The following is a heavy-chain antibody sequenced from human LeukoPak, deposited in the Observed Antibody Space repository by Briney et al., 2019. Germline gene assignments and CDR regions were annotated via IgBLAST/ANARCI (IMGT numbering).Heavy chain of an antibody. V-gene: IGHV1-2*06. CDR2: INPNSGDT. J-gene: IGHJ4*02. D-gene: IGHD2-2*01. CDR1: GYTFTGYH. Sequence: GASVKVSCKASGYTFTGYHMHWVRQAPGQGLEWMGQINPNSGDTNYAQKFQGRVTMTRDTSISTAYVELSRLRSDDTAVYYCARDYCSSTSCLFDYWGQGTLVTVSS. CDR3: ARDYCSSTSCLFDY.